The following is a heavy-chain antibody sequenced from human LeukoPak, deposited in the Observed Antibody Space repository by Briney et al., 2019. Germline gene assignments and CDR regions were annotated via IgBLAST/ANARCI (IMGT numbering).Heavy chain of an antibody. V-gene: IGHV3-21*01. CDR2: ISSSSSYI. CDR3: ARATYYDFWSGYSWVNWFDP. J-gene: IGHJ5*02. D-gene: IGHD3-3*01. CDR1: GFTFSTYS. Sequence: GGSLRLSCAASGFTFSTYSMNWVRQAPGKGLEWVSSISSSSSYIYYADSVKGRFTISRDNAKNSLYLQMNSLRAEDTAVYYCARATYYDFWSGYSWVNWFDPWGQGTLVTVSS.